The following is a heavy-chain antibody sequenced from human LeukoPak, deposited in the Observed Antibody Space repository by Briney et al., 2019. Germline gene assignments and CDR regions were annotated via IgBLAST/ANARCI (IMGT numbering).Heavy chain of an antibody. V-gene: IGHV1-8*01. D-gene: IGHD3-22*01. Sequence: ASVKVSCKASGYTFTSYDINWVRQATGQGLEWMGWMNPNSGNTGYAQKFQGRVTMTRNTSISTAYMELSSLRSDDTAVYYCARVDSLQYYYDSSGYYYYMDVWGKGTTVTVSS. J-gene: IGHJ6*03. CDR1: GYTFTSYD. CDR3: ARVDSLQYYYDSSGYYYYMDV. CDR2: MNPNSGNT.